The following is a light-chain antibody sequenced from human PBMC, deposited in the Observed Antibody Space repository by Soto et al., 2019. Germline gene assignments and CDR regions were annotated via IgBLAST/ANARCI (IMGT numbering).Light chain of an antibody. J-gene: IGKJ1*01. CDR3: QNLHWA. Sequence: IQLTQSPSSLSASVGDRVTITCRASQEISGYLAWYQQTPGKAPKLLIYGVSTLQDGVSSRFSGRGSATDFSLTISSLQPEDFATYYCQNLHWAFGPGT. V-gene: IGKV1-9*01. CDR2: GVS. CDR1: QEISGY.